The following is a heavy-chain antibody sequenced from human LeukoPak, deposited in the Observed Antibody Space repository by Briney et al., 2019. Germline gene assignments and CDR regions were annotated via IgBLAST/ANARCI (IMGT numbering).Heavy chain of an antibody. J-gene: IGHJ5*02. CDR2: ISGSGGST. CDR3: AKDRDYYDILTGYYPNWFDP. Sequence: GGSLRLSCAASGFTFSSYAMSWARQAPGKGLEWVSAISGSGGSTYYADSVKGRFTISRDNSKNTLYLQMNSLRAEDTAVYYCAKDRDYYDILTGYYPNWFDPWGQGTLVTVSS. V-gene: IGHV3-23*01. D-gene: IGHD3-9*01. CDR1: GFTFSSYA.